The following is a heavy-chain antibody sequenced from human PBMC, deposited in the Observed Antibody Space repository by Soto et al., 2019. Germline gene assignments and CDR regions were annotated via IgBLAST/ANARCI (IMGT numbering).Heavy chain of an antibody. J-gene: IGHJ4*02. Sequence: GGSLRLSCAASGFTFSNAWMSWVRQAPGKGLEWVGRMKSKTDGVTTDYAAPVEGRFTISRDDSKNTLYLQMNSLKTEDTAVYYCTTDIHYYDSSGYYSDYFDYWGQGTLVTVSS. CDR2: MKSKTDGVTT. D-gene: IGHD3-22*01. V-gene: IGHV3-15*01. CDR1: GFTFSNAW. CDR3: TTDIHYYDSSGYYSDYFDY.